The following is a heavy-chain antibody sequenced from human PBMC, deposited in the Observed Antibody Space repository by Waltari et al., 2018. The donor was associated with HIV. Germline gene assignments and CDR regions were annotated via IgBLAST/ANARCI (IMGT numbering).Heavy chain of an antibody. V-gene: IGHV3-74*01. D-gene: IGHD4-17*01. J-gene: IGHJ4*02. CDR3: VKGNDYGGPEV. Sequence: EVQVVESGGGLVQPGGSLRRSCAAYGFTFRRYLTHWVRQVPGQGLVWVSRIKSDGSVTYYADSVKGRFSISRDNAKNTLFLQMNSLRVEDTAVYYCVKGNDYGGPEVWGQGTLVTVSS. CDR2: IKSDGSVT. CDR1: GFTFRRYL.